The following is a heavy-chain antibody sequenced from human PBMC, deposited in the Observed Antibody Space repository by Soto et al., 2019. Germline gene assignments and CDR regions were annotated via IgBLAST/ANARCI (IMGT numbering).Heavy chain of an antibody. V-gene: IGHV1-8*01. CDR2: MNPNSGNT. CDR3: AREKSSGNYNDY. Sequence: QVQLVQSGAEVKKPGASVKVSCKASGYTFTSYAINWVRQATGQGLEWMGWMNPNSGNTGYAQKFRGRVTMTRNTSISTAYMELSSLRSEDTAVYYCAREKSSGNYNDYWGQGTLVTVSS. CDR1: GYTFTSYA. J-gene: IGHJ4*02. D-gene: IGHD3-22*01.